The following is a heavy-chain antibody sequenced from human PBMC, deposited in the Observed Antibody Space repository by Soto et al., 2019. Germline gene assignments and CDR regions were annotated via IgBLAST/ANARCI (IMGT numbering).Heavy chain of an antibody. CDR3: AKHPKVGYLNYFDY. CDR1: GFPFSSYA. CDR2: ISGSGGST. V-gene: IGHV3-23*01. Sequence: GGSLRLSCAASGFPFSSYAMSWVRQAPGKGLEWVSAISGSGGSTYYADSVKGRFTISRDNSKNTLYLQMNSLRAEDTAVYYCAKHPKVGYLNYFDYWGQGTLVTVSS. J-gene: IGHJ4*02. D-gene: IGHD2-8*02.